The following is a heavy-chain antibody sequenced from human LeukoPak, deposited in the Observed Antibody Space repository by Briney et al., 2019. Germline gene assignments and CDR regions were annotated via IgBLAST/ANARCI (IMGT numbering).Heavy chain of an antibody. CDR1: GGSISSYY. V-gene: IGHV4-59*01. D-gene: IGHD6-13*01. J-gene: IGHJ4*02. Sequence: SETLSLTCTVSGGSISSYYWSWIRQPPGKGLEWIGYIYYSGSTNYNPSLKSRVTISADTSKNQFSLKLSSVTAADTAVYYCARALGYSSSWYGSYYFDYWGQGTLVTVSS. CDR2: IYYSGST. CDR3: ARALGYSSSWYGSYYFDY.